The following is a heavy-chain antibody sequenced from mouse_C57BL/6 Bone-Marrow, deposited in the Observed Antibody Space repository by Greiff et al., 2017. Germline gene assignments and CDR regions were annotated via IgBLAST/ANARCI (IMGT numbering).Heavy chain of an antibody. V-gene: IGHV1-7*01. CDR3: AREDYFPYYAMDY. J-gene: IGHJ4*01. Sequence: QVQLQQSGAELAKPGASVKLSCKASGYTFTSYWMHWVKQRPGQGLEWIGYINPSSGYTKYNQKFKDQATLTADKSSSTAYMQLSSLTYEDSAVYYCAREDYFPYYAMDYWGQGTSVTVSS. D-gene: IGHD1-1*01. CDR1: GYTFTSYW. CDR2: INPSSGYT.